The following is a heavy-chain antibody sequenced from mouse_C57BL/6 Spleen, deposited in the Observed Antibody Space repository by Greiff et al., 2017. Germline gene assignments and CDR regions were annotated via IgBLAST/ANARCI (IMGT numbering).Heavy chain of an antibody. CDR2: INPNNGGT. J-gene: IGHJ4*01. CDR3: AICSNSYYAMDY. CDR1: GYTFTDYY. D-gene: IGHD2-5*01. Sequence: VQLQQSGPELVKPGASVKISCKASGYTFTDYYMNWVKQSHGKSLEWIGDINPNNGGTSYNQKFKGKATLTVDKSSSTAYMELRSLTSEDSAVYYCAICSNSYYAMDYWGQGTSVTVSS. V-gene: IGHV1-26*01.